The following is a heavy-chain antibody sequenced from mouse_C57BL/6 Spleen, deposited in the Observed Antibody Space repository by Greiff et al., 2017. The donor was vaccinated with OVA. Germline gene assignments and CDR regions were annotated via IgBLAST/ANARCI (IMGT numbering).Heavy chain of an antibody. V-gene: IGHV1-61*01. CDR1: GYTFTSYW. CDR2: IYPSDSET. J-gene: IGHJ3*01. Sequence: VKLQQPGAELVRPGSSVKLSCKASGYTFTSYWMDWVKQRPGQGLEWIGNIYPSDSETHYNQKFKDKATLTVDKSSSTAYMQLSSLTSEDSAVYYCAREGLLSPFAYWGQGTLVTVSA. D-gene: IGHD1-1*01. CDR3: AREGLLSPFAY.